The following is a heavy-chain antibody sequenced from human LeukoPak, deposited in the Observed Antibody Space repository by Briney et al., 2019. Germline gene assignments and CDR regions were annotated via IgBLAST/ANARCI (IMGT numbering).Heavy chain of an antibody. CDR2: IYHSGST. D-gene: IGHD3-10*01. Sequence: ASQTLSLTCAVSGGSISGGGYSWSWIRQPPGKGLEWIGYIYHSGSTYYNPSLKSRVTISVDRSKNHFSLKLSSVTAADTAVYYCARGVNYGSGSYYLSPWFDPWGQGTLVTVSS. CDR1: GGSISGGGYS. J-gene: IGHJ5*02. CDR3: ARGVNYGSGSYYLSPWFDP. V-gene: IGHV4-30-2*01.